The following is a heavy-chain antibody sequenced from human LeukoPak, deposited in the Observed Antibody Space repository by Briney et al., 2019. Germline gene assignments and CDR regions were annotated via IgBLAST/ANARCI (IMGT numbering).Heavy chain of an antibody. CDR1: GGSSSAYC. CDR3: TSGKPETVFDY. V-gene: IGHV4-34*01. Sequence: SETLSLTCTVYGGSSSAYCWSWIRQPPGKGLEWIGEINHSGSTNYNPSLKTRVTISVDTSKDQSALMNSSGDAADTAVFYCTSGKPETVFDYWGQGTLVTVSS. J-gene: IGHJ4*02. D-gene: IGHD2-21*02. CDR2: INHSGST.